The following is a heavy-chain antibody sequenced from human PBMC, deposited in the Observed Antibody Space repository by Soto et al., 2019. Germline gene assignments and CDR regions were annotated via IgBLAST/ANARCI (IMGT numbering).Heavy chain of an antibody. CDR3: ARVGFGELLAHGMDV. V-gene: IGHV4-30-4*01. Sequence: QVQLQESGPGLVKPSQTLSLTCTVSGCSISSGDYYWSWIRQPPGKGLEWIGYIYYSGSTYYTPSLKSRVTISVDTSKNQFSLKLSSVTAADTAVYYCARVGFGELLAHGMDVWGQGTTVTVSS. CDR1: GCSISSGDYY. J-gene: IGHJ6*02. D-gene: IGHD3-10*01. CDR2: IYYSGST.